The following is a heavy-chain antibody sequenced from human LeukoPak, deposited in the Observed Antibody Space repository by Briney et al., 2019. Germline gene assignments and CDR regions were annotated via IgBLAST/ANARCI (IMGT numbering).Heavy chain of an antibody. J-gene: IGHJ4*02. CDR2: ISSSGSTI. V-gene: IGHV3-11*04. Sequence: GGSLRPSCAASGFTFSDYYMSWIRQAPGKGLEWVSYISSSGSTIYYADSVKGRFTISRDNAKNSLYLHMSDLRPEDTALYYCASLSGFYQSYWGQGTLVTVSS. CDR3: ASLSGFYQSY. D-gene: IGHD3-22*01. CDR1: GFTFSDYY.